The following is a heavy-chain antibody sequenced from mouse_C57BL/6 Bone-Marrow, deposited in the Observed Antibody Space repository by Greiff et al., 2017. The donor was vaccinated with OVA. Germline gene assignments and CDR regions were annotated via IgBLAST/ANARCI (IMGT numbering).Heavy chain of an antibody. Sequence: EVKLVESGEGLVKPGGSLKLSCAASGFTFSSYAMSWVRQTPEKRLEWVAYISSGGDYIYYADTVKGRFTISRDNARNNLYLQMSSLKYEDTDMYYSTRDGYYAMDYWGQGTSVTVSS. CDR1: GFTFSSYA. CDR3: TRDGYYAMDY. V-gene: IGHV5-9-1*02. D-gene: IGHD2-3*01. J-gene: IGHJ4*01. CDR2: ISSGGDYI.